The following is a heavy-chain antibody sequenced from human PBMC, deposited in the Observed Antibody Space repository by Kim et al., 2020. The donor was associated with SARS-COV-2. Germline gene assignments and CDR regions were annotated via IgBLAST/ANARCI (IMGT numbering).Heavy chain of an antibody. CDR3: AKDIGGGTAMVLYYYGMDV. V-gene: IGHV3-9*01. J-gene: IGHJ6*02. D-gene: IGHD5-18*01. Sequence: GGSLRLSCAASGFTFDDYAMHWVRQAPGKGLEWVSGISWNSGSIGYADSVKGRFTISRDNAKNSLYLQMNSLRAEDTALYYCAKDIGGGTAMVLYYYGMDVWGQGTTVTVSS. CDR1: GFTFDDYA. CDR2: ISWNSGSI.